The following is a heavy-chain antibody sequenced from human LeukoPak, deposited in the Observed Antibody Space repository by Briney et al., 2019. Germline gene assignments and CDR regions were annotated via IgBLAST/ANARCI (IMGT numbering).Heavy chain of an antibody. CDR2: ISYSGST. CDR1: SGSIISGDSY. CDR3: VRDSGNYFYL. D-gene: IGHD3-10*01. Sequence: PSQTLSLSCTVSSGSIISGDSYWTWIRQPPGEGLQWVGYISYSGSTFYNPSLQSRVPMSIDKSNNRFSLKLNSVTAADTAVYYCVRDSGNYFYLWGHGTLVTVSS. J-gene: IGHJ2*01. V-gene: IGHV4-30-4*08.